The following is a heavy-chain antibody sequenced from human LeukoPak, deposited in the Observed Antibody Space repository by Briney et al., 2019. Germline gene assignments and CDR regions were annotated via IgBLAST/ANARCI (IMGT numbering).Heavy chain of an antibody. CDR2: ISGSGGST. CDR3: AKTNPPYSSGWFWPPGGDYYYGMDV. V-gene: IGHV3-23*01. J-gene: IGHJ6*02. Sequence: PGGSLRLSCAASGFTFSSYAMSWVRQAPGKGLEWVSAISGSGGSTYYADSVKGRFTISRDNSKNTLYLQMNSLRAEDTAVYYCAKTNPPYSSGWFWPPGGDYYYGMDVWGQGTTVTVSS. CDR1: GFTFSSYA. D-gene: IGHD6-19*01.